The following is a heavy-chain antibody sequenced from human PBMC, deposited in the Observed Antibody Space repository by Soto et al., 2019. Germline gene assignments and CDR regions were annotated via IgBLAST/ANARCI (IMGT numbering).Heavy chain of an antibody. V-gene: IGHV1-18*01. CDR1: GYTFTNYA. J-gene: IGHJ4*02. D-gene: IGHD6-13*01. CDR3: ARDYRQQLVRGHYFDY. Sequence: QVQLVQSGAEVKKPGASVKVSCKTSGYTFTNYAISWVRQAPGEGLEWMGWISAYSGDTNYAQNLQGRVTMTTDTETIXAYMEVRSLRSDDTAVYYCARDYRQQLVRGHYFDYWGQGSLVTVSS. CDR2: ISAYSGDT.